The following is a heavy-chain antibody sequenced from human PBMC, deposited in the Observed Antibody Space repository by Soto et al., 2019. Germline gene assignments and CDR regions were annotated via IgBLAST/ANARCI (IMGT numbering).Heavy chain of an antibody. CDR2: IYYSGST. CDR3: ARNGTNYYDSSGSKGYFDY. J-gene: IGHJ4*02. CDR1: GDSISSGGYY. Sequence: PSETLSLTCTVSGDSISSGGYYWGWIRQLPGKGLEWIGSIYYSGSTYYNPSLKSRVTLSVDTSKNQFSLKLSSVTAADTAVYYCARNGTNYYDSSGSKGYFDYWGQGTLVTVSS. V-gene: IGHV4-39*01. D-gene: IGHD3-22*01.